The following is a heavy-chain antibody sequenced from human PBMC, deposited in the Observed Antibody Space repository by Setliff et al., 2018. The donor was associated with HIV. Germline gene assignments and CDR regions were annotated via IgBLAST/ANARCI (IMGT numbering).Heavy chain of an antibody. J-gene: IGHJ4*02. V-gene: IGHV3-48*03. CDR1: GFTFSNYE. Sequence: GGSLRLSCAASGFTFSNYEMKWVRQAPGKGMEWVSYISSDDRTIYYADSVKGRFTISRDNAKNSLFLQMNSLRAEDTAVYYCARDHLSTKAGVAIDYWGQGTLVTVSS. D-gene: IGHD2-15*01. CDR3: ARDHLSTKAGVAIDY. CDR2: ISSDDRTI.